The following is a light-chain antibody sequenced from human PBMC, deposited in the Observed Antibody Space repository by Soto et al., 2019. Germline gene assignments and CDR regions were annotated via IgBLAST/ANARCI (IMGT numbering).Light chain of an antibody. J-gene: IGKJ1*01. CDR1: QSVSSSY. CDR3: QQYGSYST. Sequence: EIVLTQSPGTLSLSPGERATLSCRASQSVSSSYLAWYQQKPGQAPRLLIYRASSRATGIPDRFSGSGSGTDFTLTISRLEPEDFAVYYRQQYGSYSTFGQGTKVDIK. CDR2: RAS. V-gene: IGKV3-20*01.